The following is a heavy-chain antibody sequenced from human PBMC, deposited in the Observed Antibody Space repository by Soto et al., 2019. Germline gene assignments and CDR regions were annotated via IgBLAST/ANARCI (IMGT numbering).Heavy chain of an antibody. CDR2: ISSSGSTI. CDR3: ATELWFGGNWFDP. Sequence: PGGSLRLSCAASGFTFSSYEMNWVRQAPGKGLEWVSYISSSGSTIYYADSVKGRFTISRDNAKNSLYLQMNSLRAEDTAVYYCATELWFGGNWFDPWGQGTLVTVSS. V-gene: IGHV3-48*03. J-gene: IGHJ5*02. CDR1: GFTFSSYE. D-gene: IGHD3-10*01.